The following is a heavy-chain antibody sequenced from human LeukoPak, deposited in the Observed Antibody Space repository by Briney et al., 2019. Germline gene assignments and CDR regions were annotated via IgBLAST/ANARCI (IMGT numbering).Heavy chain of an antibody. V-gene: IGHV3-33*01. CDR3: ARSYYDSSGPLDY. D-gene: IGHD3-22*01. Sequence: GRSLRLSCAASGFTFSSYGMHWVRQAPGKGLEWVAVIWYDGSNKYYADSVKGRFTISRDNSKNTLYLQMNSLRAEDTAVYYCARSYYDSSGPLDYWGQGTLVTVSS. CDR2: IWYDGSNK. J-gene: IGHJ4*02. CDR1: GFTFSSYG.